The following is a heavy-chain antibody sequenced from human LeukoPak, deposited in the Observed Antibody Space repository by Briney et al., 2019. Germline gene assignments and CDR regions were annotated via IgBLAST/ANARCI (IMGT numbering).Heavy chain of an antibody. D-gene: IGHD3-3*01. CDR1: GYAFTGYY. V-gene: IGHV1-2*04. Sequence: ASVKVSCKASGYAFTGYYMHWVRQAPGQGLEWMGWINPNSGGTNYAQKFQGWVTMTRDTSISTAYMELSRLRSDDTAVYYCARGSITIFGVAEMGYWGQGTLVTVSS. CDR2: INPNSGGT. J-gene: IGHJ4*02. CDR3: ARGSITIFGVAEMGY.